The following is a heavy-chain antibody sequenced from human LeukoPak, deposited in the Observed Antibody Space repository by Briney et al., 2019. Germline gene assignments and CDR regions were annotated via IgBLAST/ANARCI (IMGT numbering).Heavy chain of an antibody. D-gene: IGHD4-17*01. J-gene: IGHJ6*02. CDR1: GGSFSGYY. CDR2: INDSGST. CDR3: ARARFEVYTVRSFYYGMDV. V-gene: IGHV4-34*01. Sequence: SETLTLTCAVYGGSFSGYYWSWIRQPPGKGLEWIGEINDSGSTSYTPSLKNRVTISLDTSKNQFSLKLFSMTAADTAVYYCARARFEVYTVRSFYYGMDVWGQGPTVTVSS.